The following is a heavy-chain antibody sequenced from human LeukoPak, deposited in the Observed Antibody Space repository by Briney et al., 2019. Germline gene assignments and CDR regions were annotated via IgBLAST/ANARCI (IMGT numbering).Heavy chain of an antibody. CDR3: AELGITMIGGV. D-gene: IGHD3-10*02. CDR1: GFTFSSYN. Sequence: GGSLRLSCAGSGFTFSSYNMNWVRQAPGKGLEWVSSISTSSIYIYYADSVKGRFTISRDNAKNSLYLQMNSLRAEDTAVYYCAELGITMIGGVWGKGTTVTISS. V-gene: IGHV3-21*01. J-gene: IGHJ6*04. CDR2: ISTSSIYI.